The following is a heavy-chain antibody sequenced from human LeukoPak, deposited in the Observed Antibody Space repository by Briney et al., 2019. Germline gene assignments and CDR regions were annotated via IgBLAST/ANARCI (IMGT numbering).Heavy chain of an antibody. D-gene: IGHD2-15*01. CDR2: TNPNSGGT. J-gene: IGHJ6*02. CDR3: ARAAVSVAYYYYGMDV. V-gene: IGHV1-2*02. CDR1: GYTFTGYY. Sequence: ASVKVSCKASGYTFTGYYMHWVRQAPGQGLEWMGWTNPNSGGTNYAQKFQGRVTMTRDTSISTAYMELSRLRSDDTAVYYYARAAVSVAYYYYGMDVWGQGTTVIVSS.